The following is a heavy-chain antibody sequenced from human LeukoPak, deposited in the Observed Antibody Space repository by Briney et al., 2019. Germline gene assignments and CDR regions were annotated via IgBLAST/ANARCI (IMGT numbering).Heavy chain of an antibody. J-gene: IGHJ4*02. CDR2: IIPTFGTP. V-gene: IGHV1-69*13. D-gene: IGHD5-24*01. CDR1: GGTFSSYA. CDR3: ARFANVEMASIEGDYFFYS. Sequence: ASVKVSCKASGGTFSSYAISWVRQAPGQGLEWMGVIIPTFGTPNYAHNFQARVTISAVESTKTAYMELNSLRSEDTAVYYCARFANVEMASIEGDYFFYSWGPG.